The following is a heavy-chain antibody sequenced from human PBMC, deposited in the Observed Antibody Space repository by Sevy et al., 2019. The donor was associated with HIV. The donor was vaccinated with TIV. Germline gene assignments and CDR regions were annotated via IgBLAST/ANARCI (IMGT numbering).Heavy chain of an antibody. D-gene: IGHD6-6*01. CDR1: GGSISSGDYY. CDR3: ARAPKLQEEMTPFDP. V-gene: IGHV4-30-4*01. J-gene: IGHJ5*02. CDR2: IYYSGSP. Sequence: SETLSLTCTVSGGSISSGDYYWSWIRQPPGKGLEWIGYIYYSGSPYYNPSLKSRVTLSVDTSKNQFSLKLSSVTAADTAVYYCARAPKLQEEMTPFDPWGQGTLVTVSS.